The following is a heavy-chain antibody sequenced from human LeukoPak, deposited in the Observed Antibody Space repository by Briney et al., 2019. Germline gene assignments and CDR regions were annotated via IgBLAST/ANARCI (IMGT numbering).Heavy chain of an antibody. D-gene: IGHD3-3*01. CDR3: QSRFLEWLLDY. J-gene: IGHJ4*02. V-gene: IGHV4-39*01. Sequence: SETLSLTCTVSGDSIRSNNYYWGWIRQPPGKGLEWIGSIYDTGSTFYNPSLKSRVIISVDTSKNQFSLRLSSVTAADTAVYYCQSRFLEWLLDYWGQGTLVTVSS. CDR2: IYDTGST. CDR1: GDSIRSNNYY.